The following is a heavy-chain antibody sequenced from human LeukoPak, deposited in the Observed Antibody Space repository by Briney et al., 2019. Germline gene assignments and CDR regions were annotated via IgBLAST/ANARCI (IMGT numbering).Heavy chain of an antibody. CDR1: GFTFSSYA. J-gene: IGHJ5*02. V-gene: IGHV3-30*04. D-gene: IGHD6-6*01. Sequence: GRSLRLSCAASGFTFSSYAMHWVRQAPGKGLEWVAVISYDGSNKYYADSVKGRFSISRDNSENTLYLQMNSLRAEDTAVYYCARAVAARSRFDPSGQGTLVTVSS. CDR2: ISYDGSNK. CDR3: ARAVAARSRFDP.